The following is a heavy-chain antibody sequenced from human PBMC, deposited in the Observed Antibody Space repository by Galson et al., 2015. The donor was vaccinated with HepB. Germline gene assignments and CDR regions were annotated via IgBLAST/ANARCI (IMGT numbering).Heavy chain of an antibody. CDR3: ESHATSAWSSVRWDS. Sequence: SVKVSCKASGGSIRGYTISWLRQAPGQGLEWMGGVISKFGSTENAQKFRDRVLITADDSTNTVNMELTSLKFEDTAVYYCESHATSAWSSVRWDSWGPGTLITSAS. CDR2: VISKFGST. V-gene: IGHV1-69*13. D-gene: IGHD6-19*01. CDR1: GGSIRGYT. J-gene: IGHJ5*01.